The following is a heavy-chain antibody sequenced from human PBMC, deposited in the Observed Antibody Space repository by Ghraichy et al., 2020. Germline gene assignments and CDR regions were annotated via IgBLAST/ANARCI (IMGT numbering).Heavy chain of an antibody. J-gene: IGHJ4*02. CDR2: ISGSGGST. Sequence: GESLNISCAASGFTFSSYAMSWVRQAPGKGLEWVSAISGSGGSTYYADSVKGRFTISRDNSKNTLYLQMNSLRAEDTAVYYCAKVIGREYSSSLTDYWGQGTLVTVSS. V-gene: IGHV3-23*01. D-gene: IGHD6-6*01. CDR1: GFTFSSYA. CDR3: AKVIGREYSSSLTDY.